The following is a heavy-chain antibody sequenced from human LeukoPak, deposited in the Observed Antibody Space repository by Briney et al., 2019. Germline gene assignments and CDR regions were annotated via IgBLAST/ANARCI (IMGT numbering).Heavy chain of an antibody. D-gene: IGHD3-10*01. J-gene: IGHJ4*02. CDR2: INHSGGT. V-gene: IGHV4-34*01. CDR1: GASFTSYH. Sequence: SETLSLTCTVYGASFTSYHRNWIRQPPGKGLEWIGAINHSGGTNYNPSLKSRVTILLDTSKNQFSLRLSATTAADTAVYYCAREFGDPSHSFDYWGQGTLVTVSS. CDR3: AREFGDPSHSFDY.